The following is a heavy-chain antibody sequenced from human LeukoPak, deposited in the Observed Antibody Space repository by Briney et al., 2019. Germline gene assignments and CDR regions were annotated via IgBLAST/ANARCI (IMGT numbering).Heavy chain of an antibody. J-gene: IGHJ4*02. V-gene: IGHV4-39*07. CDR2: IYYSGST. Sequence: KPSETLSLTCSVSGGFITSSNSHWGWIRQPPGKGLEWVGTIYYSGSTYYKSSLKSRVTISVDTSKNQFSLKLSSVTAADTAVYYCARVREGGPVWGSYRSSFYTDYWGQGTLVTVSS. CDR1: GGFITSSNSH. CDR3: ARVREGGPVWGSYRSSFYTDY. D-gene: IGHD3-16*02.